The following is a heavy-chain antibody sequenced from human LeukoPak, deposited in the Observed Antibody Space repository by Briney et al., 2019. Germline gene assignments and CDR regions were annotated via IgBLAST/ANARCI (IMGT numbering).Heavy chain of an antibody. CDR1: GASISSYY. J-gene: IGHJ4*02. D-gene: IGHD5-12*01. CDR3: ARYHSGYDLLPDY. V-gene: IGHV4-59*01. CDR2: IYYSGSA. Sequence: SETLSLTCTVSGASISSYYWSWIRQPPGKGLEWIGYIYYSGSANYNPSLKSRVTISVDTSKNQFSLKLSSVTAADTAVYYCARYHSGYDLLPDYWGQGTLVTVSS.